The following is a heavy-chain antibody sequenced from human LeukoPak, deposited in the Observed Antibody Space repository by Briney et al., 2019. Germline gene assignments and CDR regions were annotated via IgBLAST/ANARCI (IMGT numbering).Heavy chain of an antibody. CDR2: ISGSDTST. V-gene: IGHV3-23*01. Sequence: GGSLRLSCVASGFTFSSYAMSWVRQAPGKGLEWVSVISGSDTSTYYADSVKGRFTISRDNSKNTLYLQMNSLRDEDTAVYFCARATTTRTRFDYWGQGTLVTVSS. D-gene: IGHD4-17*01. CDR3: ARATTTRTRFDY. CDR1: GFTFSSYA. J-gene: IGHJ4*02.